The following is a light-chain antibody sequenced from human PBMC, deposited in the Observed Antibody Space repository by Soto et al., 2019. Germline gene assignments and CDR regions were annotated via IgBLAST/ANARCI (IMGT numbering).Light chain of an antibody. CDR3: QQYDNLLT. V-gene: IGKV1-33*01. CDR1: QSIGGY. CDR2: AAS. J-gene: IGKJ4*01. Sequence: DIQMTQSPSSLSASVGDRVTITCRASQSIGGYLNWYQQKAGKAPNLLIYAASNLETGVPSRFSGSGSGTDFTFTISSLQPEDIATYYCQQYDNLLTFGGGTKVDIK.